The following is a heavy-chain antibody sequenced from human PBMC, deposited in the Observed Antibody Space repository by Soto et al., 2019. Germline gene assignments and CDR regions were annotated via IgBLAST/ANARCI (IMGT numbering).Heavy chain of an antibody. CDR3: AREADYDRRGYYAY. Sequence: EVQLVESGGGLVKPGGSLRLSCAASGFTFSSYSMNWVRQAPGKGLEWVSSISSSSSYIYYADSVKGRFTIPRDNAKNSLYLQMNSLRAEDTAVYYCAREADYDRRGYYAYWGQGTLVTVSS. V-gene: IGHV3-21*01. CDR1: GFTFSSYS. J-gene: IGHJ4*02. D-gene: IGHD3-22*01. CDR2: ISSSSSYI.